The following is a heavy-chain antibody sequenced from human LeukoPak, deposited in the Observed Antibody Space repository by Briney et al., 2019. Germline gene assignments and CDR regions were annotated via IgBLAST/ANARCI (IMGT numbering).Heavy chain of an antibody. D-gene: IGHD2-21*01. Sequence: SVKVSCKASGGTFSSYAISWVRQAPGQGLEWMGRIIPILGIANYAQKFQGRVTITADKSTSTAYMELTSLRSDDTAVYYCARGGDNYLDSWGQGTLVTVSS. CDR3: ARGGDNYLDS. J-gene: IGHJ4*02. CDR2: IIPILGIA. V-gene: IGHV1-69*04. CDR1: GGTFSSYA.